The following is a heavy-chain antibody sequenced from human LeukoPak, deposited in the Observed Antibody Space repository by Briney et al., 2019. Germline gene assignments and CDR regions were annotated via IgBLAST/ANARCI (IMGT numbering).Heavy chain of an antibody. CDR3: ARVVEDIVVVPAAGPRYNWFDP. CDR2: IIPIFGTA. CDR1: GGTFSSYA. Sequence: ASVKVSCKASGGTFSSYAISWVRQAPGQGLEWMGGIIPIFGTANYAQKFQGRVTITTDESTSTAYMELSSLRSEDTAVYYCARVVEDIVVVPAAGPRYNWFDPWGQGTLVTVSS. J-gene: IGHJ5*02. D-gene: IGHD2-2*01. V-gene: IGHV1-69*05.